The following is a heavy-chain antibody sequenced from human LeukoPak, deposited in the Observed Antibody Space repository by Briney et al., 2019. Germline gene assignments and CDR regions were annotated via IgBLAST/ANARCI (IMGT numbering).Heavy chain of an antibody. Sequence: SETLSLTCSVSGGSISSYFWSWVRQPAGKGLEWIGRIYSSGSNNYNPSLKSRVTMSVDTSKNQFSLKLSSVTAADTALYYCARQDPRGVIWGQGTLVTVSS. CDR3: ARQDPRGVI. CDR1: GGSISSYF. D-gene: IGHD3-10*01. J-gene: IGHJ4*02. V-gene: IGHV4-4*07. CDR2: IYSSGSN.